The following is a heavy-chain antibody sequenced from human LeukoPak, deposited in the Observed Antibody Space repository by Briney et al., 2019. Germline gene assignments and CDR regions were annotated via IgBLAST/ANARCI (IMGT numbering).Heavy chain of an antibody. Sequence: QPGGSLRLSCAASGFTFSSYAMSWVRQAPGKGLEWVSAISGSGGSTYYADSVKGRFTISRDNSKNTLYLQMNSLRAEDTAVYYCASLYSSGWSYYYGMDVWGQGTTVTVSS. D-gene: IGHD6-19*01. CDR3: ASLYSSGWSYYYGMDV. CDR1: GFTFSSYA. CDR2: ISGSGGST. V-gene: IGHV3-23*01. J-gene: IGHJ6*02.